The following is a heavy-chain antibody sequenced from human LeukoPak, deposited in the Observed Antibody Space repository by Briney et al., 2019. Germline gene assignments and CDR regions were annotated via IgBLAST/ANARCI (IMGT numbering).Heavy chain of an antibody. J-gene: IGHJ2*01. Sequence: GGSLRLSCAASGFTFSTYWMSWVRQAPGKGLEWVANIRQDGSEKYYVDSVKGRFTISRDNAKNSLYLQMNSLRAEDTAVCYCASRSYGWYLGLWGRGTLVTVSS. V-gene: IGHV3-7*03. D-gene: IGHD1-26*01. CDR1: GFTFSTYW. CDR3: ASRSYGWYLGL. CDR2: IRQDGSEK.